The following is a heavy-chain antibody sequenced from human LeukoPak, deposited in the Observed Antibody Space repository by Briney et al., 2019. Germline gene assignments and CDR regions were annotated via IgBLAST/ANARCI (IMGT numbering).Heavy chain of an antibody. CDR1: GFSFSSYG. Sequence: PGGSQGLSCEGSGFSFSSYGMSWVRQAPGKGLEWVSSISGSGGSTYFADSVKGRFNISRDNVKNTVYLQMNSLRVEDTAIYYCVKLSLTAAGRGKTWFDLWGQGTLVSVSS. V-gene: IGHV3-23*01. J-gene: IGHJ5*01. CDR3: VKLSLTAAGRGKTWFDL. CDR2: ISGSGGST. D-gene: IGHD6-13*01.